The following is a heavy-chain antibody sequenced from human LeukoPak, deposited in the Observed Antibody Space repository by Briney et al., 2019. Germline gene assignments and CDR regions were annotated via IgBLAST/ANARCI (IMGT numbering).Heavy chain of an antibody. CDR1: GFTFDDYA. V-gene: IGHV3-9*01. CDR3: ARDPRTSYENDFYYYYMDV. CDR2: ISWNSGSI. D-gene: IGHD5-18*01. Sequence: GGPLRLSCAASGFTFDDYAMHWVRQAPGKGLEWVSGISWNSGSIGYADSVKGRFTISRDNSKNTLYLQMNSLRAEDTAVYYCARDPRTSYENDFYYYYMDVWGKGTTVTISS. J-gene: IGHJ6*03.